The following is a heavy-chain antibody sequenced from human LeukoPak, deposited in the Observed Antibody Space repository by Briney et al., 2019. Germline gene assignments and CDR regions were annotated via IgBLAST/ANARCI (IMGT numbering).Heavy chain of an antibody. Sequence: WASVTVSCKASGGTFSSYAISWVRQAPGQGLEWMGGIIPIFGTANYAQKFQGRVTITADESTSTAYMELSSLRSEDTAVYYCARDEGYCSSTSCYEDGYYYGMDVWGQGTTVTVSS. CDR2: IIPIFGTA. CDR1: GGTFSSYA. D-gene: IGHD2-2*01. J-gene: IGHJ6*02. V-gene: IGHV1-69*13. CDR3: ARDEGYCSSTSCYEDGYYYGMDV.